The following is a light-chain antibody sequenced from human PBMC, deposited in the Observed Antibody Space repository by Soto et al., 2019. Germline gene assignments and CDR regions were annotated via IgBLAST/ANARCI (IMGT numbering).Light chain of an antibody. J-gene: IGKJ1*01. V-gene: IGKV1-5*01. CDR3: QHYNSYSEA. Sequence: DIQMTHSPSSLSASVGNRVTITFQASQDMATYLNWYQQKPGKAPNLLIYDASNLKSGVPSRFSGSGSGTEFTLTISSLQPDDFATYYCQHYNSYSEAFGQGTKVDIK. CDR2: DAS. CDR1: QDMATY.